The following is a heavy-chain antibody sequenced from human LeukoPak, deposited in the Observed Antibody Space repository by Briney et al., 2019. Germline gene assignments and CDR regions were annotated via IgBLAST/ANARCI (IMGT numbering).Heavy chain of an antibody. Sequence: SETLSLTCTVYGGSFSDYYWSWIRQPPGKGLEWIGEINHSGITNHNPSLKSRVTISVDTSKNEISLKVTPVSAADTAVYYCASVALATSNFNYWGQGILVTVSS. V-gene: IGHV4-34*01. CDR3: ASVALATSNFNY. CDR1: GGSFSDYY. D-gene: IGHD5-12*01. J-gene: IGHJ4*02. CDR2: INHSGIT.